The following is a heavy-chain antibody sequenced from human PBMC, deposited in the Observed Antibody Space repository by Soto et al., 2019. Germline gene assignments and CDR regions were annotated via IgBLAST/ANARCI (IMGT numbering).Heavy chain of an antibody. D-gene: IGHD1-26*01. V-gene: IGHV3-11*01. CDR3: AGGSYYGFDY. CDR2: ISSSGSTI. CDR1: GFTFSDYY. J-gene: IGHJ4*02. Sequence: PVGSLRLSCAASGFTFSDYYMSWIRQAPGKGLEWVSYISSSGSTIYYADSVKGRFAISRDNAKNSLYLQMNSLRAEDTAGYYCAGGSYYGFDYWGQGTLVTVSS.